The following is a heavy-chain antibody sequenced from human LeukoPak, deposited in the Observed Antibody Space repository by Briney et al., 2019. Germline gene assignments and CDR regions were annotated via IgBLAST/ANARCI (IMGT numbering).Heavy chain of an antibody. CDR1: GFTFSSYA. CDR2: VSGPGGST. J-gene: IGHJ4*02. D-gene: IGHD3-10*01. V-gene: IGHV3-23*01. CDR3: AKSTVLLWFGEPNFDY. Sequence: GGSLRLSCAASGFTFSSYAMHWVRQAPGKGLEWVSAVSGPGGSTYYTDSVKGRFTISRDNSKNTLYLQMNSLRAEDTAVYYCAKSTVLLWFGEPNFDYWGQGTLVTVSS.